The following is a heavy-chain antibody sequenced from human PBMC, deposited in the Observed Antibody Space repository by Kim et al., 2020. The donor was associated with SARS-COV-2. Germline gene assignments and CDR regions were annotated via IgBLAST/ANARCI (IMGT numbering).Heavy chain of an antibody. V-gene: IGHV1-3*01. CDR3: ARRTDYYGMDV. D-gene: IGHD2-2*01. J-gene: IGHJ6*02. CDR1: GYTLTSYA. CDR2: INAGNGNT. Sequence: ASVKVSCKASGYTLTSYAMHWVRQAPGQRLEWMGWINAGNGNTKYSQKFQGRVTITRDTSASTAYMELSSLRSEDTAVYYCARRTDYYGMDVWGQGTTFTVSS.